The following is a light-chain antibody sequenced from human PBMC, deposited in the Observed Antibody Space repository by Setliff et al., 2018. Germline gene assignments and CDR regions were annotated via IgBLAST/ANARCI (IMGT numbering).Light chain of an antibody. V-gene: IGLV2-14*03. CDR2: DVN. J-gene: IGLJ1*01. CDR3: NSYTRSDTFV. CDR1: SSDVGGYKY. Sequence: QSVLTQPASVSGSPGQSITISCTGTSSDVGGYKYVSWYQHHPGKAPEVVIYDVNQRPSGVSNRFSGSKSGNTASLSISGLQAEDEADYYCNSYTRSDTFVFGTGTKVTVL.